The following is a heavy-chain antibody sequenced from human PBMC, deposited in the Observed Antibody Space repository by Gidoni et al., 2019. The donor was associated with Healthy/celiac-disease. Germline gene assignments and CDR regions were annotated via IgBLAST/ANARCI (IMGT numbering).Heavy chain of an antibody. Sequence: EVQLLESGGGLVQPGGSLRLSCAASGFTFSSYAMSWVRQAPGKGLEWVSAISGSGGSTYYADSVKGRFTISRDNSKNTLYLQMNSLRAEDTAVYYCAKETQNTVVVAATLRYFDLWGRGTLVTVSS. D-gene: IGHD2-15*01. CDR2: ISGSGGST. J-gene: IGHJ2*01. CDR1: GFTFSSYA. CDR3: AKETQNTVVVAATLRYFDL. V-gene: IGHV3-23*01.